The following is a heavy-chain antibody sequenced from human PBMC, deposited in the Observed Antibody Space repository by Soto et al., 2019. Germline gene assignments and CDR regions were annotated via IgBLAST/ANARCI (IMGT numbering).Heavy chain of an antibody. CDR1: GGSISSYY. CDR2: IYYSGST. Sequence: SETLSLTCTVSGGSISSYYWSWIRQPPGKGLEWIGYIYYSGSTNYNPSLKSRVTISVDTSKNQFSLKLSSVTAADTAVYYCARSEDDYGDYAYWGQGTLVTVSS. CDR3: ARSEDDYGDYAY. V-gene: IGHV4-59*01. J-gene: IGHJ4*02. D-gene: IGHD4-17*01.